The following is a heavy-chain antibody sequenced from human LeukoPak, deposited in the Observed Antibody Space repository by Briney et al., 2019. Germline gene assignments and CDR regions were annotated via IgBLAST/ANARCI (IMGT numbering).Heavy chain of an antibody. Sequence: ASVKVSCKASGYTFTNYGISWVRQAPGQGLEWMGWISGYNGITYYAQQLQGRVTMTTDTSTSTAYMEIRSLDSDDTAVYYRARALDKVATLFYWGQATLVTVSS. CDR1: GYTFTNYG. V-gene: IGHV1-18*01. CDR3: ARALDKVATLFY. CDR2: ISGYNGIT. J-gene: IGHJ4*02. D-gene: IGHD5-12*01.